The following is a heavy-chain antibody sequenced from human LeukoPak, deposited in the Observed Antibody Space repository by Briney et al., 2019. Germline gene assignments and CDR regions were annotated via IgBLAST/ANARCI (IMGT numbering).Heavy chain of an antibody. CDR3: ARAPTLLRLGLFDY. V-gene: IGHV4-34*01. CDR2: INHSGST. J-gene: IGHJ4*02. D-gene: IGHD3-22*01. Sequence: SETLSLTCAVYGGSFSGYYWSWIRQPPGKGLEWIGEINHSGSTNYNPSLKSRVTISVDTSKNQFSLKLSSVTAADTAVYYCARAPTLLRLGLFDYWGQGTLVTVSS. CDR1: GGSFSGYY.